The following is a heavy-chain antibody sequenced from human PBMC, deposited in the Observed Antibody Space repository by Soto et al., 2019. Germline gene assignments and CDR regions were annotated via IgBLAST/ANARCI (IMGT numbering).Heavy chain of an antibody. CDR2: IHSGGTT. CDR3: ASGGVPDY. V-gene: IGHV3-53*04. Sequence: EVQLVESGGGLVQSGGSLRLSCAASGFTVSTNYMNWVRQAPGKGLEWVSAIHSGGTTYYTDSVEGRFTISRHSSKNTLYLQMNSLRAEDTAVYYCASGGVPDYWGQGTLVIVSS. CDR1: GFTVSTNY. J-gene: IGHJ4*02. D-gene: IGHD3-10*01.